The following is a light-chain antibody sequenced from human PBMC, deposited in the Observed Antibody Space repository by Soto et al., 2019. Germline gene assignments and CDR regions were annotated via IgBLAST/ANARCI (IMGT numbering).Light chain of an antibody. CDR1: ISDVGGYNY. CDR2: DVS. V-gene: IGLV2-14*03. J-gene: IGLJ1*01. Sequence: QCVLTKPSSVTGSPGQSITITCTGAISDVGGYNYVSWYQHHPGKSPQLMISDVSNRPSGVSNRFSGSKSGNTASLAISGLQAEDEADYYCSSYSTTSTLVFGTGTRSPS. CDR3: SSYSTTSTLV.